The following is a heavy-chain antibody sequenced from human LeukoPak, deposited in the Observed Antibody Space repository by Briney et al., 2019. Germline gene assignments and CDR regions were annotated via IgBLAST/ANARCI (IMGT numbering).Heavy chain of an antibody. CDR3: ARRFPQSYVWGTPYWFDP. CDR2: INHSGST. D-gene: IGHD3-16*01. Sequence: RPSETLSLTCAVYGGSFSGYYWSWIRQPPGKGLEWIGEINHSGSTNYNPSLKSRVTISVDTSKNQFSLKLSSVTAADTAVYYCARRFPQSYVWGTPYWFDPWGQGTLVTVSS. J-gene: IGHJ5*02. V-gene: IGHV4-34*01. CDR1: GGSFSGYY.